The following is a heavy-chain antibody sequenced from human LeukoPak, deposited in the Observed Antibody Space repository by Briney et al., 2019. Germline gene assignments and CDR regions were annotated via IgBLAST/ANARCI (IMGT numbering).Heavy chain of an antibody. D-gene: IGHD5/OR15-5a*01. Sequence: SETLSLTCAVSGVSISSCNWWTWVRQPPGKGLEWIGEISHCGDTKYSPSLRTRVTISIDRSKNHLSLNLNSVTAADTAIYYCSTRDQSRTDVVPPDYWGQSTLVTVSS. CDR3: STRDQSRTDVVPPDY. J-gene: IGHJ4*02. CDR2: ISHCGDT. CDR1: GVSISSCNW. V-gene: IGHV4-4*02.